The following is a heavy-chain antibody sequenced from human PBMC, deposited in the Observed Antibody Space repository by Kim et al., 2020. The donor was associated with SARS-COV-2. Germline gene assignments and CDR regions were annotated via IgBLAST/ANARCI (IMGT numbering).Heavy chain of an antibody. CDR3: ARLSNYYYYMDV. V-gene: IGHV4-61*07. Sequence: NPNPSLTSRVTISVHSSKNQLSLKLSSVTAADTAVYYCARLSNYYYYMDVWGKGTTVTVSS. J-gene: IGHJ6*03. D-gene: IGHD2-2*01.